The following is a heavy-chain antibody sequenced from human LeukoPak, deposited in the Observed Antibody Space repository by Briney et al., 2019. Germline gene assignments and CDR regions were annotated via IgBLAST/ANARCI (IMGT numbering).Heavy chain of an antibody. V-gene: IGHV3-23*01. J-gene: IGHJ3*02. CDR1: GFTFSSYA. D-gene: IGHD3-9*01. CDR2: ISGSGGST. CDR3: AKDLYPSYDILTGYYGGAFDI. Sequence: GGSLRLSCAASGFTFSSYAMSWVRQAPGKGLEWVSAISGSGGSTYYADSVKGRFTISGDNSKNTLYLQMNSLRAEDTAVYYCAKDLYPSYDILTGYYGGAFDIWGQGTMVTVSS.